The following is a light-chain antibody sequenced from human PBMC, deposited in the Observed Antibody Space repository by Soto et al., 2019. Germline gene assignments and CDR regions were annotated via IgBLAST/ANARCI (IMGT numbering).Light chain of an antibody. CDR1: QTISSTY. CDR3: QQYGASPGT. J-gene: IGKJ1*01. V-gene: IGKV3-20*01. Sequence: EIVLTQSPGTLSLSSGERATLSCRASQTISSTYFAWYQQKPGQAPRLLIYGASSRATGIPDRFSGSGSGTDLTLTISRLEPEDVAVYYCQQYGASPGTFGQGTKVEIK. CDR2: GAS.